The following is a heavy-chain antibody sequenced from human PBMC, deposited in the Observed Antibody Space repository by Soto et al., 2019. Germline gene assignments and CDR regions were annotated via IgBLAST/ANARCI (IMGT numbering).Heavy chain of an antibody. Sequence: QGQLVQSGGEVTKPGASVKVSCNSSGYTFSSYGISWVRQAPGQGLEWMGWISPYSGHTKEAPKVQGRITLTTETSTGTAYMELRSLASDDTAVYYCARDRCTTAKCYTHHLDVWGQGTPVIVSS. J-gene: IGHJ6*02. V-gene: IGHV1-18*04. CDR1: GYTFSSYG. CDR3: ARDRCTTAKCYTHHLDV. D-gene: IGHD2-8*01. CDR2: ISPYSGHT.